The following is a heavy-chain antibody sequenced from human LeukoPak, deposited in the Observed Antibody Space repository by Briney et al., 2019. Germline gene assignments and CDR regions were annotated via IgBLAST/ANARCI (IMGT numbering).Heavy chain of an antibody. CDR1: GGSFSGYY. CDR2: INHSGST. D-gene: IGHD3-3*01. V-gene: IGHV4-34*01. CDR3: ARGTLYYDFWSGYYRKWFDP. Sequence: KTSETLSLTCAVYGGSFSGYYWSWIRQPPGKGLEWIGEINHSGSTDYNPSLKSRVTISVDTSKNQFSLKLSSVTAADTAVYYCARGTLYYDFWSGYYRKWFDPWGQGTLVTVSS. J-gene: IGHJ5*02.